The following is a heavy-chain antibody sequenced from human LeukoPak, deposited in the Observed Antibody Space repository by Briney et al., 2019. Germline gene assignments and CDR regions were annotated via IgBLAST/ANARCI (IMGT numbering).Heavy chain of an antibody. CDR1: GFTFSSYS. CDR2: ISSSSSYI. Sequence: GGSLRLSCAASGFTFSSYSMNWVRQAPGKGLEWVSSISSSSSYIYYADSVKGRFTISRDNSKNTLYLQMNSLRAEDTAVYYCAKDSHDYGDLVLGSEYWGQGTLVTVSS. V-gene: IGHV3-21*01. J-gene: IGHJ4*02. CDR3: AKDSHDYGDLVLGSEY. D-gene: IGHD4-17*01.